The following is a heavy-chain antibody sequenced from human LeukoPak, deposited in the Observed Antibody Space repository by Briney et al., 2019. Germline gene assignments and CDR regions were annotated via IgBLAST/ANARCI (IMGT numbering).Heavy chain of an antibody. CDR3: GRDPNGDYVGAFEF. Sequence: GGSLRLSCVGSGFTFSRYGLIWVRQAPGKGLEWVSGIHGNGETTYYGDSVKGRFTISGDNSKSTLYLQMNSLRVEDTAEYFCGRDPNGDYVGAFEFWGQGTKVAVSS. J-gene: IGHJ3*01. D-gene: IGHD3-16*01. CDR1: GFTFSRYG. V-gene: IGHV3-23*01. CDR2: IHGNGETT.